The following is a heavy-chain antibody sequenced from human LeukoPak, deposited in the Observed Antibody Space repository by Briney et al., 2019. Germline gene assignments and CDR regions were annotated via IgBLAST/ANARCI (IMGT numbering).Heavy chain of an antibody. CDR2: ISSSSSYI. D-gene: IGHD3-16*01. V-gene: IGHV3-21*01. CDR1: GFTLSNAY. CDR3: AREGGEVYFDY. J-gene: IGHJ4*02. Sequence: GGSLRLSCAASGFTLSNAYMSWVRQAPGKGLEWVSSISSSSSYIYYADSVKGRFTISRDNAKNSLYLQMNSLRAEDTAVYYCAREGGEVYFDYWGQGTLVTVSS.